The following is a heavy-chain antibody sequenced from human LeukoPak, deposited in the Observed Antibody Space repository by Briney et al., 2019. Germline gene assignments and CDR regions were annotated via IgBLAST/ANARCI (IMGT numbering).Heavy chain of an antibody. V-gene: IGHV1-18*01. Sequence: GASVKVSCKASGYTFTSYGISWVRQAPGQGLEWMGWVSAYNGNTSYAQKLQGRVTMTTDTSTSTAYMELRSLRSDDTAVYYCARVGGYDFWSGYFDYYYYMDVWGKGTTVTVSS. CDR3: ARVGGYDFWSGYFDYYYYMDV. D-gene: IGHD3-3*01. J-gene: IGHJ6*03. CDR2: VSAYNGNT. CDR1: GYTFTSYG.